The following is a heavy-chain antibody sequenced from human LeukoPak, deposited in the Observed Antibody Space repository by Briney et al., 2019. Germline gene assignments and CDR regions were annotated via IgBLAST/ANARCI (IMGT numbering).Heavy chain of an antibody. V-gene: IGHV1-18*01. CDR1: GYTFTNYG. CDR2: ISAYNGNT. J-gene: IGHJ5*02. CDR3: GLVTSGNWWFDP. Sequence: ASVKVSCKTSGYTFTNYGISWVRQAPGLGLEWMGWISAYNGNTNYAQKVQGRVTMTTDTSTSTAYMELRSLRFDDTAVYYCGLVTSGNWWFDPWGQGTLVTVSS. D-gene: IGHD2-21*02.